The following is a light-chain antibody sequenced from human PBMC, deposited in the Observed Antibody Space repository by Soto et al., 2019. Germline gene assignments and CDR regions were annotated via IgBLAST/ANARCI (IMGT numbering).Light chain of an antibody. Sequence: DIQMTQSPTSLSASVGDRVTITCRASQGIRNYVAWYQQIPGKAPKLLIYAASTLQSGVTSRFSGSGSGTAFTLTVSGLQPEDVAHYSGQEYSSVHVFGPGTKVEIK. J-gene: IGKJ3*01. V-gene: IGKV1-27*01. CDR3: QEYSSVHV. CDR1: QGIRNY. CDR2: AAS.